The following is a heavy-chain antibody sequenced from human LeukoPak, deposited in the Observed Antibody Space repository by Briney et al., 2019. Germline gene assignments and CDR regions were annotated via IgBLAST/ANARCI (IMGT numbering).Heavy chain of an antibody. CDR1: GGTFRSYA. CDR3: ARSLFRFLEWSYRSYYYYYMDV. D-gene: IGHD3-3*01. Sequence: SVKVSCKASGGTFRSYAISWVRQAPGQGLEWMGGIIPIFGTTNYAQKFQGRVTITADKSTSTAYMELSSLRSEDTAVYFCARSLFRFLEWSYRSYYYYYMDVWGKGTTVTVSS. V-gene: IGHV1-69*06. CDR2: IIPIFGTT. J-gene: IGHJ6*03.